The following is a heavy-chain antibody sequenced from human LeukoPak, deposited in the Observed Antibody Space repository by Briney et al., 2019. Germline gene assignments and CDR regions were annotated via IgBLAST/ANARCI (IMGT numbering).Heavy chain of an antibody. V-gene: IGHV4-61*02. CDR2: IYTSGST. CDR3: ARVPHYDYVWGSYLPFYFDY. J-gene: IGHJ4*02. D-gene: IGHD3-16*01. CDR1: GGSISSGDYY. Sequence: PSQTLSLTCTVSGGSISSGDYYWTWIRQPAGKGLEWIGRIYTSGSTNYNPSLRSRVTISVDTSKNQFSLKLSSVTAADTAVYYCARVPHYDYVWGSYLPFYFDYWGQGTLVTVSS.